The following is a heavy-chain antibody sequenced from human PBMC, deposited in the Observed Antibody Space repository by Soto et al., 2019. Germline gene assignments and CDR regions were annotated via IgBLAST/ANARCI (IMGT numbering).Heavy chain of an antibody. J-gene: IGHJ4*02. Sequence: SETLSLTCAVSGGPIRAYHWTWIQQPPGKGLEWIGYVLYSGNTKYNPSLKSRVTISVDTSKNQFSLGLSSVTAADTAVYFCAREGNLGRWIQPLDYWGQGTLVTVSS. CDR3: AREGNLGRWIQPLDY. V-gene: IGHV4-59*01. D-gene: IGHD5-18*01. CDR2: VLYSGNT. CDR1: GGPIRAYH.